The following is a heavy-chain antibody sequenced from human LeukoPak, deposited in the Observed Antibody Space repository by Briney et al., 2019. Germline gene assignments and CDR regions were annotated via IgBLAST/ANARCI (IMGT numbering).Heavy chain of an antibody. CDR3: ARARRAARGYFDY. Sequence: PSETPSLTCTVSGGSISSYYWSWIRQPPGKGLEWIGYIYYSGSTNYNPSLKSRVTISVDTSKNQFSLKLSSVTAADTAVYYCARARRAARGYFDYWGQGTLVTVSS. J-gene: IGHJ4*02. V-gene: IGHV4-59*01. CDR1: GGSISSYY. D-gene: IGHD6-6*01. CDR2: IYYSGST.